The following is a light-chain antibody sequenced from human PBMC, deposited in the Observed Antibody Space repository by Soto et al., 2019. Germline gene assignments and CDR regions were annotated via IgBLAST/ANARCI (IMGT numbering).Light chain of an antibody. CDR1: SSDVGIYNY. V-gene: IGLV2-14*01. CDR3: LAWDDSLNGNL. Sequence: QSVLTQPASVSGSPGQSITISCTGTSSDVGIYNYVSWYQQHPGKAPRLLIHTNDRRPSGVPDRFSGSKSGTSASLAISGLQSEDEADYYCLAWDDSLNGNLFGTGTKVTVL. J-gene: IGLJ1*01. CDR2: TND.